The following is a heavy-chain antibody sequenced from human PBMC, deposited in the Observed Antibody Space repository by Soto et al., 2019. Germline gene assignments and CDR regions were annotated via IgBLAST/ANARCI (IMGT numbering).Heavy chain of an antibody. Sequence: PVGSLRLSCVASGFTLSNYWMHWVRQAPVKGLEWVSRINRDGSSTSYADSVRGRFTISRDRSKNTVYLQMNSLTAGDTAVYYCAKATATGGGAFDICGQGTVVTVSS. CDR3: AKATATGGGAFDI. J-gene: IGHJ3*02. V-gene: IGHV3-74*01. CDR2: INRDGSST. CDR1: GFTLSNYW. D-gene: IGHD2-8*02.